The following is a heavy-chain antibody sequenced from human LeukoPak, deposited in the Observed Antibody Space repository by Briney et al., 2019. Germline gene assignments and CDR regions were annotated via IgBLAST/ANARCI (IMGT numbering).Heavy chain of an antibody. CDR1: GFTFDDYG. Sequence: GGSLRLSCAASGFTFDDYGMSWVRQAPGKGLEWVSGIDWNGGSTGYADSVKGRFTISRDNAKNSLYLQMNSLRAEDTALYYCARSFHYYDRAFYFDYWGQGTLVTVSS. CDR3: ARSFHYYDRAFYFDY. D-gene: IGHD3-22*01. CDR2: IDWNGGST. J-gene: IGHJ4*02. V-gene: IGHV3-20*04.